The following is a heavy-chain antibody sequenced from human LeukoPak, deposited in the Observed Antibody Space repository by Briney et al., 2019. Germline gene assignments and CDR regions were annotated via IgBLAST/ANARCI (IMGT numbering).Heavy chain of an antibody. J-gene: IGHJ6*04. CDR3: ARRDSSGWYGLFGMDV. CDR1: GFTFSSYW. V-gene: IGHV3-74*01. D-gene: IGHD6-19*01. Sequence: GGSLRLSCAASGFTFSSYWMHWVRQAPGKGLVWVSRINSDGSSTSYADSVKGRFTISRDNARNTLYLQMNSLRAEDTAVYYCARRDSSGWYGLFGMDVWGKGTTVTVSS. CDR2: INSDGSST.